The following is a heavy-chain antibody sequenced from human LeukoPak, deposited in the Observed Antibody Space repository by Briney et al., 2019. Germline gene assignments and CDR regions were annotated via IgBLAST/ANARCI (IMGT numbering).Heavy chain of an antibody. CDR3: ARARYYYDSSGYYYGHYYYYYMDV. CDR1: GGTFSSYA. CDR2: IIPIFGTA. V-gene: IGHV1-69*01. Sequence: ASVKVSCKASGGTFSSYAISWVRQAPGQGLEWMGGIIPIFGTAHYAQKFQGRVTITADESTSTAYMELSSLRSEDTAVYYCARARYYYDSSGYYYGHYYYYYMDVWGKGTTVTVSS. J-gene: IGHJ6*03. D-gene: IGHD3-22*01.